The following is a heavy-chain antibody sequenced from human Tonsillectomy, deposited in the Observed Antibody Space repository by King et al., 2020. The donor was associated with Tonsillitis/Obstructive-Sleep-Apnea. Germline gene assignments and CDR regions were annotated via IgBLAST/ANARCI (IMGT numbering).Heavy chain of an antibody. V-gene: IGHV4-59*01. D-gene: IGHD2-21*02. J-gene: IGHJ4*02. CDR2: IYYIGST. Sequence: MQLQESGPGLVKPSETLSLTCTVSGGSISSYYWTWIRQPPGKGLEWIGYIYYIGSTNYNPSLKSRVTISVDTSKNQFSLKLTSVTAADTAVYYCARESLDEGDLAYWGQGTLVTVSS. CDR1: GGSISSYY. CDR3: ARESLDEGDLAY.